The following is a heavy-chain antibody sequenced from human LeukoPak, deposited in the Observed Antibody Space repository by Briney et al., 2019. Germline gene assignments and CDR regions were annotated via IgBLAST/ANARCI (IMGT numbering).Heavy chain of an antibody. V-gene: IGHV3-23*01. Sequence: PGGSLRLSCAASGFTFSSYAMSWVRRAPGKGLEWVSAISGSGGSTYYADSVKGRFTISRDNSKNTLYLQMNSLRAEDTAVYYCAKVVWSGYEYDPWGQGTLVTVSS. CDR2: ISGSGGST. D-gene: IGHD3-3*01. CDR1: GFTFSSYA. CDR3: AKVVWSGYEYDP. J-gene: IGHJ5*02.